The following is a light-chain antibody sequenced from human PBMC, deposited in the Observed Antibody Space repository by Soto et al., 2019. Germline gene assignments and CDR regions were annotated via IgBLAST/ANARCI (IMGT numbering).Light chain of an antibody. J-gene: IGKJ5*01. Sequence: EIVLTQSPATLSLSPGERATLSCRASQSVSATYLAWYQQKPAQPPRLLIYATSTRSTGIPDRFIGSGSGTDFTLTITRLEPEDFATYFCHSRAFGQGTRLEIK. CDR3: HSRA. CDR2: ATS. V-gene: IGKV3D-20*02. CDR1: QSVSATY.